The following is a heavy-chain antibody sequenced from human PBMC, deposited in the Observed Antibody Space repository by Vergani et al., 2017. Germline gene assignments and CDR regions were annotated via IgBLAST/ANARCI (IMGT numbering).Heavy chain of an antibody. CDR1: GFTFSSYA. Sequence: EVQLLESGGGLVQPGGSLRLSCAASGFTFSSYAMSWVRQAPGKGLEWVSAISGSGGSTYSADSVKGRFTIARGNSKNTLYLQMNSLRAEDTAVYYCAKDPRRLFWSGNLWGQGTLVTVSS. J-gene: IGHJ5*02. V-gene: IGHV3-23*01. CDR2: ISGSGGST. D-gene: IGHD3-3*01. CDR3: AKDPRRLFWSGNL.